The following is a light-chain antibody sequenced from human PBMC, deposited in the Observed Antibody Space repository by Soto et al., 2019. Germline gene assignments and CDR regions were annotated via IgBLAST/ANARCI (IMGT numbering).Light chain of an antibody. CDR1: SSDVGAYDY. CDR2: EVS. J-gene: IGLJ2*01. V-gene: IGLV2-8*01. Sequence: QSVLTQPPSASGSPGQSVTISCTGTSSDVGAYDYVSWFQQHPGRAPKLMIYEVSKRPSGVPDRFSGSKSDNTASLTVSGLQTEDEADYYCSSYTGNGISTVVVGGGTKLTVL. CDR3: SSYTGNGISTVV.